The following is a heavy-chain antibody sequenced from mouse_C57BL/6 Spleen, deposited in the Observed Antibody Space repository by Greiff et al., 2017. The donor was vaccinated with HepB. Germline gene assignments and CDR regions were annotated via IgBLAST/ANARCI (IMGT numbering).Heavy chain of an antibody. CDR1: GFTFSSYA. V-gene: IGHV5-4*03. Sequence: EVKVVESGGGLVKPGGSLKLSCAASGFTFSSYAMSWVRQTPEKRLEWVATISDGGSYTYYPDNVKGRFTISRDNAKNNLYLQRSHLKSEDTAMYYCARVIYGSSYDYWGQGTTLTVSS. CDR3: ARVIYGSSYDY. D-gene: IGHD1-1*01. CDR2: ISDGGSYT. J-gene: IGHJ2*01.